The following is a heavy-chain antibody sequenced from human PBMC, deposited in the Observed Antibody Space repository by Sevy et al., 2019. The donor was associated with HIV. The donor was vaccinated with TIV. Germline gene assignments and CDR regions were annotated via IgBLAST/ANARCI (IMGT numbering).Heavy chain of an antibody. J-gene: IGHJ5*01. CDR2: IDPRGNER. CDR3: VGVLWDVLVVPAATPSPWLDS. CDR1: GFTFDTYW. V-gene: IGHV3-7*01. Sequence: GGSLRLSCAASGFTFDTYWMGWVRQAPGRGLEWVASIDPRGNERDYLDSLKGRFTISRDNAKNSLYLQMHSLKAGDTALYYSVGVLWDVLVVPAATPSPWLDSWGQGTLVTVSS. D-gene: IGHD1-26*01.